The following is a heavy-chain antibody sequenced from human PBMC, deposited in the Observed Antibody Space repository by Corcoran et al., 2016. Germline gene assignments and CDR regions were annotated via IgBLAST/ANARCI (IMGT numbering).Heavy chain of an antibody. Sequence: QVQLVQSGAEVKKPGSSVKVSCKASGGTFSSYAIRWVRQAPGQGIEWMGGIIPIFGTANYAQKFQGRVTITADESTSTAYMELSSLRSEDTAVYYCVGGGDGDNEAAFDIWGQGTLVTVSS. CDR3: VGGGDGDNEAAFDI. CDR1: GGTFSSYA. J-gene: IGHJ3*02. V-gene: IGHV1-69*01. CDR2: IIPIFGTA. D-gene: IGHD3-16*01.